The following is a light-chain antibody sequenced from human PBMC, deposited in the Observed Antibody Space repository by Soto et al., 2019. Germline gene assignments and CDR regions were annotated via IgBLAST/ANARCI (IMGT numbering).Light chain of an antibody. CDR3: QSYDSSLSDLYV. CDR1: SSNIGAGYD. CDR2: GNS. J-gene: IGLJ1*01. Sequence: QSVRPHAPSVSGAPVQGVTLSCPGSSSNIGAGYDVHWYQQLPGTAPKLLIYGNSNRPSGVPDRFSGSKSGTSASLAITGLQAEDEADYYCQSYDSSLSDLYVFGTGTKVTVL. V-gene: IGLV1-40*01.